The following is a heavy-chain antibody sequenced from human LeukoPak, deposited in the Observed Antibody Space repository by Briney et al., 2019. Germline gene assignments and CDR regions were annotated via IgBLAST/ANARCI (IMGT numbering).Heavy chain of an antibody. D-gene: IGHD3-22*01. Sequence: GGSLRLSCAASGFTFSSYAMSWVRQAPGKGLEWVSAISGSGGSTYYADSVKGRFTISRDNSKNTQYLQMNSLRAEDTAVYYCAKDSDYDSSGYYYVGFDYWGQGTLVTVSS. J-gene: IGHJ4*02. CDR3: AKDSDYDSSGYYYVGFDY. V-gene: IGHV3-23*01. CDR2: ISGSGGST. CDR1: GFTFSSYA.